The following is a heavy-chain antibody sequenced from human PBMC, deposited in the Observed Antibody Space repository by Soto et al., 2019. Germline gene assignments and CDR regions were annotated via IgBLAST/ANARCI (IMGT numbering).Heavy chain of an antibody. D-gene: IGHD6-19*01. Sequence: SETLSLTCAVYGGSFSGYYWSWIRQPPGKGLEWIGEINHSGTTNYNPSLKSRVTISVDTSKNQFSLKLSSVTAADTAVYYCARTGYSSGWYEAEFDIWGQGTMVTVSS. J-gene: IGHJ3*02. CDR1: GGSFSGYY. CDR3: ARTGYSSGWYEAEFDI. CDR2: INHSGTT. V-gene: IGHV4-34*01.